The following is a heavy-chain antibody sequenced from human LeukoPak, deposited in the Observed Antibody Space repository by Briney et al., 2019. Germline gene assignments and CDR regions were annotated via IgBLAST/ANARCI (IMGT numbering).Heavy chain of an antibody. CDR2: IYTSGST. CDR1: GGSISSYY. Sequence: KPSETLSLTCTVSGGSISSYYWSWIRQPAGKGLEWIGRIYTSGSTNYNPSLKSRVTISVDKSKNQFSLKLSSVTAADTAVYYCARGGSSSSGRYLDYWGQGTLVTVSS. D-gene: IGHD6-6*01. CDR3: ARGGSSSSGRYLDY. V-gene: IGHV4-4*07. J-gene: IGHJ4*02.